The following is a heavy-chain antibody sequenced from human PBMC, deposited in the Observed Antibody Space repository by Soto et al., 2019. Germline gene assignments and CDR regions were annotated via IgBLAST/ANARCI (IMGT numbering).Heavy chain of an antibody. CDR2: ITWNSGTI. J-gene: IGHJ4*02. CDR1: GFTFDDYA. D-gene: IGHD5-12*01. Sequence: EVQLVESGGGLVQPGRSLRLSCAASGFTFDDYAMHWVRQAPGKGLEWVSGITWNSGTIGYADSVKGRFTISRDNAKNSLYVQRNSMSAEDTTLYYCAKDSGYSGYDYMGLFDYWGQGALVTVSS. V-gene: IGHV3-9*01. CDR3: AKDSGYSGYDYMGLFDY.